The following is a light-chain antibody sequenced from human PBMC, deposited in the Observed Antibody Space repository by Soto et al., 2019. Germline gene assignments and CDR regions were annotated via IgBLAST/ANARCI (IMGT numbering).Light chain of an antibody. CDR3: NSFTTSSTLV. CDR2: DVS. Sequence: QSVLTQPASVSGSPGQSITISCTGTSSDVGAYNYVSWYQHHPGKAPKLMIYDVSNRPSGVSNRFSGSKSGNTASRTISGLQAEDEADYYCNSFTTSSTLVFGGGTKLTVL. V-gene: IGLV2-14*03. CDR1: SSDVGAYNY. J-gene: IGLJ2*01.